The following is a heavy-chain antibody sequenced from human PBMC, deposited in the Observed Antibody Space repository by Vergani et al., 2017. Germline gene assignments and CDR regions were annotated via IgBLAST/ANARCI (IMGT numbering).Heavy chain of an antibody. D-gene: IGHD6-19*01. Sequence: QLQLQESGPGLVKPSATLSLTCSVSGASIRSSNYYWGWIRQPPGKGLEWIASIHYSGSTDYNPSLKSRVTISVNTSKNQFSLNLGSVTAADTAVYFCARHSTVEWLVKLGGIDPWGQGILVTVSS. V-gene: IGHV4-39*01. CDR3: ARHSTVEWLVKLGGIDP. CDR2: IHYSGST. CDR1: GASIRSSNYY. J-gene: IGHJ5*02.